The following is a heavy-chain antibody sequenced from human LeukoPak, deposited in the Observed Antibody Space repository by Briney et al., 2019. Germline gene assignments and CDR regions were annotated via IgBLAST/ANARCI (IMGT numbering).Heavy chain of an antibody. J-gene: IGHJ3*01. CDR1: GFTFSSYA. D-gene: IGHD5-18*01. CDR3: ARDWRAMNAFDV. V-gene: IGHV3-30-3*01. CDR2: ISYDGSNK. Sequence: GSLXLSCAASGFTFSSYAMHWVRQAPGKGVEWGAVISYDGSNKYYADSVKGRFTISRDNSKNTLYLQMNSLRAEDTAVYYCARDWRAMNAFDVWGQGTMVTVSS.